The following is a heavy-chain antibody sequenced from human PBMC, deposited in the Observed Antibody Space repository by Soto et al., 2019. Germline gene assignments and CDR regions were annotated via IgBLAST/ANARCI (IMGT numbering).Heavy chain of an antibody. CDR2: IKLDGSEK. D-gene: IGHD3-3*01. CDR3: ARPWNSDYTTDAHDI. Sequence: HPVGALRVSCAASGFTCSNYWMTWVRQAPGKGLEWVANIKLDGSEKYYVDSVKGRFTISRDNAKSSLYLQMNSLRAEDTAVYYCARPWNSDYTTDAHDIWGQGTMVTVSS. CDR1: GFTCSNYW. V-gene: IGHV3-7*01. J-gene: IGHJ3*02.